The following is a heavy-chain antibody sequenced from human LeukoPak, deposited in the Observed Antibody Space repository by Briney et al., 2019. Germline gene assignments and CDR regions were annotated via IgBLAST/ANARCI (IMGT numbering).Heavy chain of an antibody. Sequence: SGTLSLTCAVSGDSISSINWWTWVRLSPEKGLEWIGEIHHSGKTNYNPSLKSRVNISLDKSKNQFSLKLSSVTAADTAVYYCARVVSNPVRGRWFDPWGQGTLVTVSS. CDR3: ARVVSNPVRGRWFDP. V-gene: IGHV4-4*02. CDR1: GDSISSINW. CDR2: IHHSGKT. D-gene: IGHD3-16*01. J-gene: IGHJ5*02.